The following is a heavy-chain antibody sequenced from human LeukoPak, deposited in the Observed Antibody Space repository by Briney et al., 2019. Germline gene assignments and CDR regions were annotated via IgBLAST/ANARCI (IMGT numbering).Heavy chain of an antibody. CDR3: AREGGRAAAGRFDY. CDR2: IQNDGSDK. CDR1: GINFRSSG. J-gene: IGHJ4*02. V-gene: IGHV3-30*02. Sequence: PGGSLRLSCAASGINFRSSGMHWVRQAPGKGLEWVTFIQNDGSDKSYAASVKGRFTISRDNSKNTVYLHMNSLRADDTALYYCAREGGRAAAGRFDYGAREPWSPSPQ. D-gene: IGHD6-13*01.